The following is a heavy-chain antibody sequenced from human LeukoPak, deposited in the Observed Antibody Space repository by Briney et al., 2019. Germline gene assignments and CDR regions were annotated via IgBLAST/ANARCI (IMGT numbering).Heavy chain of an antibody. CDR1: DGSISSSSYY. J-gene: IGHJ4*02. CDR3: ARQLWLRPHFDY. V-gene: IGHV4-39*07. Sequence: SETLSLTCTVSDGSISSSSYYWGWIRQPPGKGLEWIGSIYYSGSTYYNPSLKSRVTISVDTSKNQFSLKLSSVTAADTAVYYCARQLWLRPHFDYWGQGTLVTVSS. D-gene: IGHD5-18*01. CDR2: IYYSGST.